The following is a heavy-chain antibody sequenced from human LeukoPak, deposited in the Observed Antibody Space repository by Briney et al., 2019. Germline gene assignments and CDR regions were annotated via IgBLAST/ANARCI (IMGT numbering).Heavy chain of an antibody. CDR3: ATAREDWFDP. Sequence: AASVKVSCTASGFTFTSYDINWVRQATGQGLEWMGWMNPINGNTGYAQKFQGRVTMTEDTSTDTAYMELSSLRSEDTAVYYCATAREDWFDPRGQGTLVTVSS. V-gene: IGHV1-8*01. CDR2: MNPINGNT. J-gene: IGHJ5*02. CDR1: GFTFTSYD.